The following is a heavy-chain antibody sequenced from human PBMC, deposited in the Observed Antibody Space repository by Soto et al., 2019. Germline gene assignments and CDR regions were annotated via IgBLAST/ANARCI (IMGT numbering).Heavy chain of an antibody. CDR1: GGSISNYY. Sequence: PXGTLSLTCAVSGGSISNYYWSWIRQPAGKGLEWIGRFYASGYTNYNPSLKSRVTMSLDISKNQFSLRLSSVTAADTAVYYCARGNQVAMSDYWGQGTLVTVSS. V-gene: IGHV4-4*07. J-gene: IGHJ4*02. CDR3: ARGNQVAMSDY. CDR2: FYASGYT.